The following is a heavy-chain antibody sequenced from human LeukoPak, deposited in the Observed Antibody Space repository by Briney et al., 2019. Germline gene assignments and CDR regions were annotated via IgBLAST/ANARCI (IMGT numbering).Heavy chain of an antibody. Sequence: GGSLRLSCAASGFTFSNYGIHWVRQAPGKGLEWVAVISYDATNEYYTDSVKGRFTISRDNSRNTLYLQMNSLRAEDTAVYYCAKDQDVAAAGTWGSIDXWXQGTLVTVSS. CDR2: ISYDATNE. CDR3: AKDQDVAAAGTWGSIDX. CDR1: GFTFSNYG. D-gene: IGHD6-13*01. V-gene: IGHV3-30*18. J-gene: IGHJ4*02.